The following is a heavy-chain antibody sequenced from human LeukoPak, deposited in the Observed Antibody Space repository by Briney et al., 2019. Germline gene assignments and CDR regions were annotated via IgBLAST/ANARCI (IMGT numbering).Heavy chain of an antibody. CDR1: RYTFTSYY. D-gene: IGHD3-16*02. Sequence: GASVKVSCKASRYTFTSYYMHWVRQAPGQGLEWMGIINPSGGSTSYAQKFQGRVTMTRDTSTSTVYMELSSLRSEDTAVYYCARDRDYDYVWGSYRYTRPWFDPWGQGTLVTVSS. CDR2: INPSGGST. J-gene: IGHJ5*02. V-gene: IGHV1-46*01. CDR3: ARDRDYDYVWGSYRYTRPWFDP.